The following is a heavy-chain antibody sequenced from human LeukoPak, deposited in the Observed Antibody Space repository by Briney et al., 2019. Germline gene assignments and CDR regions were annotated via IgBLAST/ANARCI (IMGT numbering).Heavy chain of an antibody. CDR3: ATLRGSSTAVFDY. Sequence: PSETLSLTCTVSGGSISSDYWSWIRQSPGRGLEWIGYIHYSGPTNYHPSLHSRVTISIDTSKTHFSLKLTSVTAADTAVYYCATLRGSSTAVFDYWGQGTVVTVSS. J-gene: IGHJ4*02. CDR1: GGSISSDY. V-gene: IGHV4-59*08. D-gene: IGHD2-2*01. CDR2: IHYSGPT.